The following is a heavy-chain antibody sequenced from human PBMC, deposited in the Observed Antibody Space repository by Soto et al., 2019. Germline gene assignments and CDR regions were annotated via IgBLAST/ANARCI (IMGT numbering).Heavy chain of an antibody. Sequence: ASVKVSCKASGYTFTSYGISWVRQAPGQGLEWMGWISAYNGNTNYAQKLQGRVTMTTDTSTSTAYMELRSLTSDDTAVYYCASTRDILTGYPYGMDVWGQGTTVTVSS. CDR3: ASTRDILTGYPYGMDV. CDR2: ISAYNGNT. V-gene: IGHV1-18*01. J-gene: IGHJ6*02. D-gene: IGHD3-9*01. CDR1: GYTFTSYG.